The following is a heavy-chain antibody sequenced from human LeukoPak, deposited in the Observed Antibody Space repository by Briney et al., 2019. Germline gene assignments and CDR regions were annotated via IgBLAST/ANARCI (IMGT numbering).Heavy chain of an antibody. CDR3: AKEKDWGTGGFDY. D-gene: IGHD3-16*01. J-gene: IGHJ4*02. Sequence: QPGGSLRLSCAASGFTFSSYGMHWVRQAPGKGLEWVAVIWYDGSNKYYADSVKGRFTISRDNSKNTLYLQMNSLRAEDTGVYYCAKEKDWGTGGFDYWGQGTVVSVSS. CDR1: GFTFSSYG. CDR2: IWYDGSNK. V-gene: IGHV3-33*06.